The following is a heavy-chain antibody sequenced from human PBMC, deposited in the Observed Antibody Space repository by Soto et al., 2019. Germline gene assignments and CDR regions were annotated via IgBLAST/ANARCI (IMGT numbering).Heavy chain of an antibody. V-gene: IGHV1-18*01. CDR1: GYTFTSYG. CDR3: ARRRVRVVINPKYYFDC. D-gene: IGHD3-10*01. CDR2: ISAYNGNT. J-gene: IGHJ4*02. Sequence: QVQLVQSGAEVKKPGASVKVSCKASGYTFTSYGISWVRQAPGQGLEWMGWISAYNGNTNYAQKLQGRVTMTTDTSTSTAYLEMRSMRSDATAVYYCARRRVRVVINPKYYFDCWGQGTLVTVSS.